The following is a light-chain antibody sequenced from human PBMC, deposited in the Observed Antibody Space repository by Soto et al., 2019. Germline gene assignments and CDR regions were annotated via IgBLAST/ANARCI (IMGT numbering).Light chain of an antibody. Sequence: QSALTQPASASGSPGQSITISCTGTSSDVGGYKYVSWYQQHSGKAPKLMIYEVSNRPSGVSNRFSGSKSGNTASLTISGLQAEDEADYYCTSYTSTSTYVFGTGTKVTVL. CDR1: SSDVGGYKY. CDR2: EVS. V-gene: IGLV2-14*01. J-gene: IGLJ1*01. CDR3: TSYTSTSTYV.